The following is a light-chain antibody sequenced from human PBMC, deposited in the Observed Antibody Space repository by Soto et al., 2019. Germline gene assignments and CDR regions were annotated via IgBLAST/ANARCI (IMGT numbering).Light chain of an antibody. Sequence: VLTQPPSASGTPGQRVTISCSGSGSSIGTNTVNWYRQLPGTAPKLLIYGDNQRPSGVPDRFSASKSGTSASLAISGLQSEDEADYYCAAWDGSLNNVLFGGGTKLTVL. V-gene: IGLV1-44*01. CDR2: GDN. J-gene: IGLJ2*01. CDR1: GSSIGTNT. CDR3: AAWDGSLNNVL.